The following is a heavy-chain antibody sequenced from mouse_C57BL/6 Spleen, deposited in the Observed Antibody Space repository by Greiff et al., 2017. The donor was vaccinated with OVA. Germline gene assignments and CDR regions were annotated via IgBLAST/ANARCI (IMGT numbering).Heavy chain of an antibody. CDR3: ATGTSLWYFDV. D-gene: IGHD4-1*01. J-gene: IGHJ1*03. V-gene: IGHV1-22*01. CDR2: INPNTGGT. Sequence: VQLQQSGPELVKPGASVKMSCKASGYTFTDYNMHWVKQSHGQSLEWIGYINPNTGGTSYNQKFTGKATLTVNKSSSTAYMERRSLTSEASAVYYCATGTSLWYFDVWGTGTTVTVSS. CDR1: GYTFTDYN.